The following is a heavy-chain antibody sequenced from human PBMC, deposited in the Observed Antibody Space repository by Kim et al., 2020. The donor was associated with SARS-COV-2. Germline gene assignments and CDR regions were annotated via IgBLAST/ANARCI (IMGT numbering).Heavy chain of an antibody. D-gene: IGHD5-12*01. CDR2: ISCDGSNK. CDR1: GFTFNIYS. Sequence: GGSLRLSCAASGFTFNIYSMHWVRQAPGKGLEWVAVISCDGSNKYYADSVKGRFTISRDNSKNTLYLQMNSLRDADTALYYCAKEPILDDGSGYYDSWS. J-gene: IGHJ5*01. CDR3: AKEPILDDGSGYYDS. V-gene: IGHV3-30*04.